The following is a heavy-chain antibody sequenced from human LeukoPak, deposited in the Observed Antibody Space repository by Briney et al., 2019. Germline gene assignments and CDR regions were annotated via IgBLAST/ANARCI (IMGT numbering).Heavy chain of an antibody. CDR1: GYTFTGYY. Sequence: ASVKVSCKASGYTFTGYYMHWVRQAPGQGLEWMGWINPNSGGTNYAQKFQGRVTMTRDTSISTAYMELSRLRSDDTAVYYCAREDSGSYQKFDYWGQGTLVTVSS. V-gene: IGHV1-2*02. D-gene: IGHD1-26*01. CDR2: INPNSGGT. J-gene: IGHJ4*02. CDR3: AREDSGSYQKFDY.